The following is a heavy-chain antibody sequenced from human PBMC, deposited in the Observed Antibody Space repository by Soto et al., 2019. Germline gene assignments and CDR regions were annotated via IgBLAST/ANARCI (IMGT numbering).Heavy chain of an antibody. CDR2: INAGNGNT. J-gene: IGHJ6*02. V-gene: IGHV1-3*01. Sequence: ASVKVSCKASGYTFTSYAMHWVRQAPGQRLEWMGWINAGNGNTKYSQKFQGRVTITRDTSASTAYMELSSLRSEDTAVYYCARVATMVRGVIKRYYYYGMDVCGQGTSVTVSS. CDR1: GYTFTSYA. CDR3: ARVATMVRGVIKRYYYYGMDV. D-gene: IGHD3-10*01.